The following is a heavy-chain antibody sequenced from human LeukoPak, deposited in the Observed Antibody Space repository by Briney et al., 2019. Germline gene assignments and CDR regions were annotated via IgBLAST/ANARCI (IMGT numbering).Heavy chain of an antibody. J-gene: IGHJ4*02. V-gene: IGHV3-23*01. D-gene: IGHD5-12*01. CDR1: GFTFSGYA. CDR2: ISHSGGST. Sequence: GGSLGLCCAASGFTFSGYAMSWVRQAPGKGLEWVSGISHSGGSTHYADSVKGRVTISRDNSKNTLYLQINSLRAEDTAVYYCAKCGFPGYEKTFDYRGQGTLVTVSS. CDR3: AKCGFPGYEKTFDY.